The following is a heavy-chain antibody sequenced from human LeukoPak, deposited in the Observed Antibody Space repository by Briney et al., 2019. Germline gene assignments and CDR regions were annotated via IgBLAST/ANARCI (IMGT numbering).Heavy chain of an antibody. CDR3: ARGGDGRYCSSTSCYNFDY. CDR2: ISAYNGNT. D-gene: IGHD2-2*02. CDR1: GYTFTSYG. Sequence: GASVKVSCKASGYTFTSYGISWVRQAPGQGLEWMGWISAYNGNTNYAQKLQGRVTMTTDTSTSTAYMELRSLRSDDTAVYYCARGGDGRYCSSTSCYNFDYWGQGTLVTVSS. J-gene: IGHJ4*02. V-gene: IGHV1-18*01.